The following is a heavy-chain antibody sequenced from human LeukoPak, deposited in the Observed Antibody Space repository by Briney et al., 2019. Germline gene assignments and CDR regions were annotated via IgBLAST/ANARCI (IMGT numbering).Heavy chain of an antibody. CDR3: ARDYDFWSGYPSYFDY. Sequence: GASVKVSCKASGYTFTSYYMHWVRQAPGQGLEWMGIINPSGGSTSYAQKFQGRVTMTRDMSTSTVYMELGNLRSEDTAVYYCARDYDFWSGYPSYFDYWGQGTLVTVSS. D-gene: IGHD3-3*01. CDR2: INPSGGST. CDR1: GYTFTSYY. V-gene: IGHV1-46*01. J-gene: IGHJ4*02.